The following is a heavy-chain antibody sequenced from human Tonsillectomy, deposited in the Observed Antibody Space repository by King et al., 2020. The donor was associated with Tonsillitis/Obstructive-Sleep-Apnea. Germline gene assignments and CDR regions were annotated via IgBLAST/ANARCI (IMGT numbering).Heavy chain of an antibody. D-gene: IGHD2/OR15-2a*01. J-gene: IGHJ3*02. CDR2: ISSRSIYS. CDR1: GISFSDYH. CDR3: AGVPNCSSSTTCYVAFDI. V-gene: IGHV3-11*05. Sequence: VQLVESGGNLVKPGGSLRLSCAASGISFSDYHMNWIRQAPGKGLEWVSYISSRSIYSDYADSVKGRFTISRDNAKNSLYLEMNTLRAEDTAVYYCAGVPNCSSSTTCYVAFDIWGQGTMVTVSS.